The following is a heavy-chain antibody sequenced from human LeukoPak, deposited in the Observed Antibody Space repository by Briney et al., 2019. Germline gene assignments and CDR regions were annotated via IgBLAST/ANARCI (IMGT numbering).Heavy chain of an antibody. V-gene: IGHV3-7*01. CDR2: IKQDGSEK. D-gene: IGHD2-15*01. J-gene: IGHJ6*02. Sequence: PGGSLRLSCAASGFTFSSYWMSWVRQAPGKGLEWVANIKQDGSEKYYVDSVKGRFTISRDNAKNSLYLQMNSLRAEDTAVYYCCVQPGIYGMDAWGQGTTVTVSS. CDR3: CVQPGIYGMDA. CDR1: GFTFSSYW.